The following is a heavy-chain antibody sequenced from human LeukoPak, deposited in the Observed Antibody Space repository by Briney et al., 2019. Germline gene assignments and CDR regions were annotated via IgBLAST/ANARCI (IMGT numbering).Heavy chain of an antibody. Sequence: ASVKVSCKASGYTFTSYYMHWVRQAPGQGLEWMGIINPSGGSTSYAQKFQGRVTMTRDTSTSTVYMELSSLRSDDTAVYYCARYGEVVPAAIRRGTGTTGDSDHFDYWGQGTLVTVSS. J-gene: IGHJ4*02. D-gene: IGHD2-2*02. CDR1: GYTFTSYY. CDR2: INPSGGST. V-gene: IGHV1-46*01. CDR3: ARYGEVVPAAIRRGTGTTGDSDHFDY.